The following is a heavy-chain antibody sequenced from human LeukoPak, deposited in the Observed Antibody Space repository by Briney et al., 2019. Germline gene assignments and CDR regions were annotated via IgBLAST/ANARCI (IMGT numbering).Heavy chain of an antibody. CDR3: AREPECNY. J-gene: IGHJ4*02. CDR1: GGSISSSAYH. V-gene: IGHV4-39*07. CDR2: IHIGGST. Sequence: SETLSLTCTVSGGSISSSAYHWGWIRQPPGKGLEWIGSIHIGGSTYYNPSFKSRVTISVDTSKNQFSLKLSSVTAADTAVYYCAREPECNYWGQGTLVTVSS.